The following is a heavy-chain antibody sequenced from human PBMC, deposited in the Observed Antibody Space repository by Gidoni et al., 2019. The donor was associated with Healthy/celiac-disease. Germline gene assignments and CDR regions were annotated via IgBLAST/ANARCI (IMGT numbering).Heavy chain of an antibody. CDR1: GFTFSSYA. Sequence: QVQLVESGGGVVQPGRSLRLSCAASGFTFSSYAMHWVRQAPGKGLEWVAVISYDGSNKYYADSVKGRFTISRDNSKNTLYLQMNSLRAEDTAVYYCARDLGQKRWLQSSNWGQGTLVTVSS. V-gene: IGHV3-30-3*01. CDR3: ARDLGQKRWLQSSN. CDR2: ISYDGSNK. D-gene: IGHD5-12*01. J-gene: IGHJ4*02.